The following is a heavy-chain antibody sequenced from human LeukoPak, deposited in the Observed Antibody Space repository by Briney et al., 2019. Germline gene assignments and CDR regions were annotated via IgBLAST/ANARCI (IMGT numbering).Heavy chain of an antibody. D-gene: IGHD3-16*01. CDR3: ARGSFPNRDYRFDY. J-gene: IGHJ4*02. Sequence: GGSLRLSCAASGFTFSSYSMNWVRQAPGKGLEWVAFIRYDGSNKYYADSVKGRFTISRDNSKNTLYLQMNSLRAEDTAVYYCARGSFPNRDYRFDYWGQGTLVTVSS. V-gene: IGHV3-30*02. CDR1: GFTFSSYS. CDR2: IRYDGSNK.